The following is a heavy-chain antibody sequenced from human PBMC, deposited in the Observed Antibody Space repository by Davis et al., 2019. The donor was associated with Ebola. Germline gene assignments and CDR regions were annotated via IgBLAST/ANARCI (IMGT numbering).Heavy chain of an antibody. V-gene: IGHV1-69*02. CDR3: ERGRYITTPAL. J-gene: IGHJ4*02. D-gene: IGHD2-15*01. CDR2: IIPLLGVA. Sequence: AASVKVSCKASGDTFNNYSFRWVRQAPGQGLEWMGRIIPLLGVANYAPKFQGRISLTADTSTSTVYLELSSLKFDDTAVYYCERGRYITTPALWGQGTLVTVSS. CDR1: GDTFNNYS.